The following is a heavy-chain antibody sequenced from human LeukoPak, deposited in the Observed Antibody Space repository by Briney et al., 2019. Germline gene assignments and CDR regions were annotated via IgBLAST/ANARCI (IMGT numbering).Heavy chain of an antibody. J-gene: IGHJ4*02. CDR3: ATAKPTYYDSSGYQYDY. CDR1: GYTFTSYY. V-gene: IGHV1-46*01. D-gene: IGHD3-22*01. Sequence: ASVKVSCKASGYTFTSYYMHWVRQAPGQGLEWMGIINPSGGATTYAQKFQGRVTMTEDTSTDTAYMELSSLRSEDTAVYYCATAKPTYYDSSGYQYDYWGQGTLVTVSS. CDR2: INPSGGAT.